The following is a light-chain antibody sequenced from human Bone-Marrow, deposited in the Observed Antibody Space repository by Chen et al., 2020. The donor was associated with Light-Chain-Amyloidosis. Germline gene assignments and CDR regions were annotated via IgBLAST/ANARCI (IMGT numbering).Light chain of an antibody. Sequence: SYVLTQPSSVSVAPGQTATIACGGNNIGSTSVHWYQQTPGQAPLLVVYDASDRPSEIPERLYGSNAGNTATLTSSRVEAGDEADYYCQVWDRSSDRPGFGGGTKLTVL. V-gene: IGLV3-21*02. CDR1: NIGSTS. J-gene: IGLJ3*02. CDR3: QVWDRSSDRPG. CDR2: DAS.